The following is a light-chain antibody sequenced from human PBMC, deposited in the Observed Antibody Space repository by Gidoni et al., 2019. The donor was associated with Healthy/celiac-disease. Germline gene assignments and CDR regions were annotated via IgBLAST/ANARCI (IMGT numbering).Light chain of an antibody. V-gene: IGKV3-20*01. CDR1: QSVSNGY. Sequence: IVLTQSPGTLSFSPGERATLSCRASQSVSNGYLAWYQQKPGQAPRLLVYGAYGASTRATGIPDRFSGSGSRTDFTLTISRLEPEDSAVYYCQQYGSLVTFGGGTKVEIK. CDR3: QQYGSLVT. CDR2: GAYGAS. J-gene: IGKJ4*01.